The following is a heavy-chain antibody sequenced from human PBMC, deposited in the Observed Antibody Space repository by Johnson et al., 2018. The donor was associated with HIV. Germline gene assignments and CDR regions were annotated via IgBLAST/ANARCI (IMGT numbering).Heavy chain of an antibody. D-gene: IGHD3-10*01. CDR3: ARDRRYYGSGSYGGAFDI. CDR2: INWNGGTT. CDR1: GFTFSNAW. Sequence: VQLVESGGGLVKPGGSLRLSCPASGFTFSNAWMSWVRHVPGKGLEWVSGINWNGGTTGYVDSVKGRFTIPRDNAKNSLYLQMNSLRAEDTALYYCARDRRYYGSGSYGGAFDIWGQGTVVTVSS. J-gene: IGHJ3*02. V-gene: IGHV3-20*04.